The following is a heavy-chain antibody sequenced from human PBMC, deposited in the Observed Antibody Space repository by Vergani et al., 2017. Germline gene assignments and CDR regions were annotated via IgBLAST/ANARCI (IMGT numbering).Heavy chain of an antibody. CDR1: GFTFSSYG. CDR2: IWYDGSNK. J-gene: IGHJ6*03. Sequence: QVQLVESGGGVVQPGRSLRLSCAASGFTFSSYGMHWVRQAPGKGLEWVAVIWYDGSNKYYADSVKGRFTISRDNSKNTLYLQMKSLRAEDTAVYYCARVAYDYIWGSYRPRGYYYYMDVWGKGTTVTVSS. V-gene: IGHV3-33*01. CDR3: ARVAYDYIWGSYRPRGYYYYMDV. D-gene: IGHD3-16*02.